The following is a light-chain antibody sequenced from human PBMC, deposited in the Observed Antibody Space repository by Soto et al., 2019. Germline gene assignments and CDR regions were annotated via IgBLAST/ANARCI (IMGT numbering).Light chain of an antibody. CDR1: QGIGNW. CDR3: LQSNSFPLT. J-gene: IGKJ4*01. Sequence: DIQMTQSPSSVSASVGDRVTITCRASQGIGNWLAWYQQKPGKAPNLLIYAASTLQSGVPSRFSDSGSGTDFTLTITSLQPEDFATYYCLQSNSFPLTFGGGTKVDIK. V-gene: IGKV1-12*01. CDR2: AAS.